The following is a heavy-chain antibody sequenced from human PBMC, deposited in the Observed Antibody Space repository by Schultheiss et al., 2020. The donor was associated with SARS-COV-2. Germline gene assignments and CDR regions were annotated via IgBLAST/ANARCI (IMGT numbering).Heavy chain of an antibody. V-gene: IGHV3-21*01. D-gene: IGHD3-22*01. J-gene: IGHJ4*02. CDR2: ISTSSRHR. Sequence: GESLKISCAASGFTFNRYSMNWVRQAPGKGLEWVSSISTSSRHRHYADSMKGRFTVSRDNAKNLLFLQMNSLRADDTALYYCARQASYYESGGYDYWGQGTLVTVS. CDR3: ARQASYYESGGYDY. CDR1: GFTFNRYS.